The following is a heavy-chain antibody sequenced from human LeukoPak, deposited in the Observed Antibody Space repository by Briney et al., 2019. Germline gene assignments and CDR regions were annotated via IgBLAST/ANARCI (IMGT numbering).Heavy chain of an antibody. Sequence: PSETLSLTCTVSGGSISSSSYYWGWIRQPPGKGLEWIGSIYYSGSTYYNPSLKSRVTISVDTSKNQFSLKLSSVTAADTAVYYCARTYSSGWKLKNWFDPWGQGTLVTVSS. D-gene: IGHD6-19*01. CDR3: ARTYSSGWKLKNWFDP. V-gene: IGHV4-39*01. J-gene: IGHJ5*02. CDR2: IYYSGST. CDR1: GGSISSSSYY.